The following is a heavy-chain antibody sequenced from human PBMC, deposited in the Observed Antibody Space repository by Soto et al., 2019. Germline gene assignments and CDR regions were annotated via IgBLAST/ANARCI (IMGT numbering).Heavy chain of an antibody. J-gene: IGHJ5*02. Sequence: SETLSLTCTVFGGSISSSTYYWGWIRQPPGKGLEWIGSIYYSGSTYYNPSLKSRVTISVDTSKNQFSLKLSSVTAADTAVYYCARDQYDFWSGYYMRWFDPWGQGTLVTVSS. D-gene: IGHD3-3*01. CDR1: GGSISSSTYY. CDR2: IYYSGST. V-gene: IGHV4-39*02. CDR3: ARDQYDFWSGYYMRWFDP.